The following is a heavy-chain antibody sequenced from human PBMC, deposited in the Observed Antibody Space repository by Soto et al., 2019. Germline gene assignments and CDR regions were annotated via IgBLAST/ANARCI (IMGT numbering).Heavy chain of an antibody. D-gene: IGHD6-13*01. Sequence: EVQLVESGGGLVQPGGSLRLSCAASGFTVSSNYMSWVRQAPGKGLEWVSVIYSGGSTYYADSVKGRFTISRHNSKSTLYLQMNSLRAEDTAVYYCARDRSVAAAGTHYYCYGMDVWGQGTTVTVSS. CDR3: ARDRSVAAAGTHYYCYGMDV. V-gene: IGHV3-53*04. J-gene: IGHJ6*02. CDR1: GFTVSSNY. CDR2: IYSGGST.